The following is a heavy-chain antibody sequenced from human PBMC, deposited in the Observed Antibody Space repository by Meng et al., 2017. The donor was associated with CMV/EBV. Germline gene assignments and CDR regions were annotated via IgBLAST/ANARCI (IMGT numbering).Heavy chain of an antibody. CDR1: GFNFSNSA. CDR2: IDYSGADT. D-gene: IGHD6-19*01. J-gene: IGHJ4*02. CDR3: AKESLAGHFAY. V-gene: IGHV3-23*01. Sequence: GESLKISCGCSGFNFSNSALNWVRQAPGGGLEWVSSIDYSGADTYYAKSVRGRFTISRDNFRNTVYLQLNSLRAEDTAVYYCAKESLAGHFAYWGQGTLVTVSS.